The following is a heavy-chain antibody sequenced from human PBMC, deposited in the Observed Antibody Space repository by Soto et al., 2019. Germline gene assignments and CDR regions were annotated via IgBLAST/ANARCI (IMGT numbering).Heavy chain of an antibody. V-gene: IGHV3-23*01. Sequence: GGSLRLSCAASGFTFSSYAMSWVRQAPGKGLEWVSAISGSGGSTYYADSVKGRFTISRDNSKNTLYLQMNSLRAEDTAVYYCAKARYSSSWYAGPPDYWGQGTLVTVSS. CDR2: ISGSGGST. CDR3: AKARYSSSWYAGPPDY. CDR1: GFTFSSYA. D-gene: IGHD6-13*01. J-gene: IGHJ4*02.